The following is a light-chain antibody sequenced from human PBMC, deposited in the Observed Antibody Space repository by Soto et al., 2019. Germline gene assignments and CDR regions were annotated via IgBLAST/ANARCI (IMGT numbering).Light chain of an antibody. Sequence: EIVMTQSPPTLSVSAGERATLSCRASQSLGSNLAWYQQKPGQAPRLLIYGVSTRATGIPARFSGSGSGTDFTLTINRLEPEDFAVYYCQQYGSSPFTFGQGTRLEI. J-gene: IGKJ5*01. CDR2: GVS. V-gene: IGKV3-15*01. CDR1: QSLGSN. CDR3: QQYGSSPFT.